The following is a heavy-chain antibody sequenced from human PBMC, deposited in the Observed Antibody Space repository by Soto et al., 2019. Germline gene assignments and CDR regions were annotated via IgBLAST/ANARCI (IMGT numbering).Heavy chain of an antibody. Sequence: GGSLRLSCAASGFTFSSYSMNWVRQAPGKGLEWVSYISNSSSTIYYADSVKGRFTISRDNAKNSLYLQMNSLRDEDTAVYYCAREAGTWHLPLNWFDPWGQGTLVTVSS. D-gene: IGHD6-19*01. CDR2: ISNSSSTI. V-gene: IGHV3-48*02. CDR3: AREAGTWHLPLNWFDP. J-gene: IGHJ5*02. CDR1: GFTFSSYS.